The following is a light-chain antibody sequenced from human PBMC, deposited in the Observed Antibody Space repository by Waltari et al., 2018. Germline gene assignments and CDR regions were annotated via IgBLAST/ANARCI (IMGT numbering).Light chain of an antibody. V-gene: IGKV3-20*01. CDR3: QMYVRLPVT. J-gene: IGKJ1*01. Sequence: ELVLTPSPGTLTLSPGERATLSCRASQSVGMALAWSQQKPGQAPRLLIYDASSRATGISDKYSGSGSGTDFSLTISRVEPEDFAVYFCQMYVRLPVTFGQGTKVEVK. CDR1: QSVGMA. CDR2: DAS.